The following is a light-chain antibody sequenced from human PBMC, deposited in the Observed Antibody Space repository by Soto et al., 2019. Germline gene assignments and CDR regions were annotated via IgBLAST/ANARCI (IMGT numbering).Light chain of an antibody. J-gene: IGKJ1*01. CDR1: QTISNY. Sequence: DIQMTQSPSSLSASVGDRVTITCRASQTISNYLNWYQQRPGKAPKLLIYAASSLQSGVPSRFSGSGSGTDFTLTISSLQPEDYATYYCQQSYRAWTFGQGTKVDIK. CDR2: AAS. CDR3: QQSYRAWT. V-gene: IGKV1-39*01.